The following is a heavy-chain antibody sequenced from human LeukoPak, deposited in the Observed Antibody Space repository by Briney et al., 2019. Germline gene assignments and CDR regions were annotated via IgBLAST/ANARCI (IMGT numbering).Heavy chain of an antibody. V-gene: IGHV5-51*01. Sequence: GESLKISCKGSGYSFTNYWIAWVRQMPGKGLEWMGIIYPGDSETRYSPSFQGQVTISADKSITTAYLQWSSLKASDTAMYYCARGYYGSGSRYAYWGQGTLVTVSS. D-gene: IGHD3-10*01. CDR1: GYSFTNYW. CDR2: IYPGDSET. J-gene: IGHJ4*02. CDR3: ARGYYGSGSRYAY.